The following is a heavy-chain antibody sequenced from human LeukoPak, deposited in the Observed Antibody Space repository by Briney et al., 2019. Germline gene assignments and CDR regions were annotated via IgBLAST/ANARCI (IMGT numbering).Heavy chain of an antibody. V-gene: IGHV4-59*01. CDR2: IFYTGST. CDR1: GGSISSYY. Sequence: PSETLSLTCTVSGGSISSYYWTWIRQPPGKELEWIGYIFYTGSTNYNPSLKSRVTISVDTSKNQFSLKLSSVTAADAAVYYCARSTSAWGVPYDYWGQGTLVTVSS. J-gene: IGHJ4*02. CDR3: ARSTSAWGVPYDY. D-gene: IGHD3-10*01.